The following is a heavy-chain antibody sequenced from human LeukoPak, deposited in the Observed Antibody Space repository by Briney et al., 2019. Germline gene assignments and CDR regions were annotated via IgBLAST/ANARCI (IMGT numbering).Heavy chain of an antibody. J-gene: IGHJ3*02. CDR2: ISAYNGNT. D-gene: IGHD3-22*01. CDR3: ARPTAGYDSSGYDAFDI. Sequence: ASVKVSCKASGSTFTSYGISWVRQAPGQGLEWMGWISAYNGNTNYAQKLQGRVTMTTDTSTSTAYMELRSLRSDDTAVYYCARPTAGYDSSGYDAFDIWGQGTMVTVSS. CDR1: GSTFTSYG. V-gene: IGHV1-18*01.